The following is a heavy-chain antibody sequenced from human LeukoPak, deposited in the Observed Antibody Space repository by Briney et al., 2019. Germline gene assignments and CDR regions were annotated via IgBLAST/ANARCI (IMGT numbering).Heavy chain of an antibody. CDR3: ARGRYCSSTSCYNDDY. CDR2: MNPNSGNT. Sequence: ASVKVSFKASGYTFTSYDINWVRQATGQGLEWMGWMNPNSGNTGYAQKFQGRVTIARNTSISTAYMELSSLRSEDTAVYYCARGRYCSSTSCYNDDYWGQGTLVTVSS. J-gene: IGHJ4*02. CDR1: GYTFTSYD. V-gene: IGHV1-8*01. D-gene: IGHD2-2*02.